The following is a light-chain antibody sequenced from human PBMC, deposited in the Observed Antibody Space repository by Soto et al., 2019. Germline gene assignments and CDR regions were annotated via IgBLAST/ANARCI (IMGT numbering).Light chain of an antibody. CDR1: SSDVGGYNY. V-gene: IGLV2-14*01. Sequence: QSVLTQPASVSGSPGQSITISCTGTSSDVGGYNYVSWYQQHPGKAPKLTIYEVSNRPSGVSNRFSGSKSGNTASLTISGLQAEDEADYFCNSYGSTSTRYVFGTGTKVTVL. CDR3: NSYGSTSTRYV. CDR2: EVS. J-gene: IGLJ1*01.